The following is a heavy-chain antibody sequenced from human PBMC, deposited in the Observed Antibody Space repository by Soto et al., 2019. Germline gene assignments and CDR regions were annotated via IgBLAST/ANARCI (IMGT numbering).Heavy chain of an antibody. V-gene: IGHV1-69*12. CDR3: ARVPYHIVTSYYREYNYYAMDV. CDR1: GGTFSNYG. CDR2: IIPISGPA. Sequence: QVQLVQSGAEVKKPGSSVKVSCKASGGTFSNYGFTWVRQAHGQGLEWMGGIIPISGPANYAQRFQDTVTITADESTSTAYMELSSLRTENTAVYYCARVPYHIVTSYYREYNYYAMDVWGQGTTVTVSS. D-gene: IGHD3-9*01. J-gene: IGHJ6*02.